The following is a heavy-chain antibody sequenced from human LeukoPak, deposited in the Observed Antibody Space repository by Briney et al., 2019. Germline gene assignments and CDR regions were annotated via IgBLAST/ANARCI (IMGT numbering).Heavy chain of an antibody. Sequence: GGSLRLSCAASGFTFSGYAMSWVRQAPGKGLEWVSAISGSGGSTYYADSVKGRFTISRDNSKNTLYLQMNSLRAEDTAVYYCAKEGPDCSGGSCPFGALPNDAFDIWGQGTMVTVSS. CDR3: AKEGPDCSGGSCPFGALPNDAFDI. V-gene: IGHV3-23*01. D-gene: IGHD2-15*01. CDR2: ISGSGGST. J-gene: IGHJ3*02. CDR1: GFTFSGYA.